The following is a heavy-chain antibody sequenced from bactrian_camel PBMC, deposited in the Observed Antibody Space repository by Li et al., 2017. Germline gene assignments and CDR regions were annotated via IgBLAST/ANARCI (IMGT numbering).Heavy chain of an antibody. CDR2: IYMGGDST. J-gene: IGHJ4*01. V-gene: IGHV3-2*01. CDR1: GFAFSDYG. D-gene: IGHD5*01. Sequence: HVQLVESGGDTVQPGGSLRLSCAASGFAFSDYGMSWVRQAPGKGLEWVSSIYMGGDSTYYADSVKGRASISKDNAKNTLYLQMNSLKPEDTAMYYCAADPRYGLGIHPLGEYEYNYWGQGTQVTVS. CDR3: AADPRYGLGIHPLGEYEYNY.